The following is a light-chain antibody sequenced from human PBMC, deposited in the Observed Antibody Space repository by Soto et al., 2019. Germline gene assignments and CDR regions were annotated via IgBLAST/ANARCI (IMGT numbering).Light chain of an antibody. CDR3: QQGYSSAIT. CDR2: AAS. V-gene: IGKV1-39*01. J-gene: IGKJ5*01. CDR1: QSISSY. Sequence: DIQMTQSPSSLSASVGDRVTITCRASQSISSYLNWYQQKPGKAPKLLIYAASSLQSGVPSRFSGSGSRTDFTLTINSLQPEDFATYYCQQGYSSAITFGQGTRLRL.